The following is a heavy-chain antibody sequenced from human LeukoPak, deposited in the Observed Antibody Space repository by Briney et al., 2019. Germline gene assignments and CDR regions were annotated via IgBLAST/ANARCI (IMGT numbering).Heavy chain of an antibody. Sequence: GGSLRLSCAVSGFIVSSDYMSWVRQAPGKGLEWVSVFYSGGDTHYADSVKGRFTISRDNSKNTLYLQMNSLRAEDTAVYYCARDSTGYWYFDLWGRGTLVSVSS. V-gene: IGHV3-53*01. D-gene: IGHD3-3*02. CDR1: GFIVSSDY. CDR2: FYSGGDT. CDR3: ARDSTGYWYFDL. J-gene: IGHJ2*01.